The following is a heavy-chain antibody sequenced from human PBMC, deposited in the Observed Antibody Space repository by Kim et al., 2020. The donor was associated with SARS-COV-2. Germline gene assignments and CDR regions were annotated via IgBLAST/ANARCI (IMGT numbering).Heavy chain of an antibody. CDR2: ISAYNGNT. J-gene: IGHJ4*02. D-gene: IGHD3-10*01. Sequence: ASVKVSCKASGYTFTSYGISWVRQAPGQGLEWMGWISAYNGNTNYAQKLQGRVTMTTDTSTSTAYMELRSLRSDDTAVYYCARDRGWFGELFHFDYWGQGTLVTVSS. V-gene: IGHV1-18*01. CDR3: ARDRGWFGELFHFDY. CDR1: GYTFTSYG.